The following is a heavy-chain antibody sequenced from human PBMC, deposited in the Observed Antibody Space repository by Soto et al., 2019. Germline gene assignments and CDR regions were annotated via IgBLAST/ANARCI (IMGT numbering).Heavy chain of an antibody. Sequence: GASVKVSCKASGGTFSSYAISWVRQAPGQGLEWMGGIIPIFGTANYAQKFQGRVTITADESTSTAYMELGSLRSEDTAVYYCASTKFGSGGAFDIWGQGTMVTVSS. J-gene: IGHJ3*02. CDR3: ASTKFGSGGAFDI. V-gene: IGHV1-69*13. CDR2: IIPIFGTA. D-gene: IGHD3-10*02. CDR1: GGTFSSYA.